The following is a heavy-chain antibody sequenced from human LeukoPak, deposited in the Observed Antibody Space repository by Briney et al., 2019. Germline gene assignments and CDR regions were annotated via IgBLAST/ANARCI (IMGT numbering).Heavy chain of an antibody. CDR1: GFTFSSYG. D-gene: IGHD3-3*01. J-gene: IGHJ4*02. CDR3: ARGDDFWSGSPWY. CDR2: IWYDGSNK. V-gene: IGHV3-33*01. Sequence: HPGGSLRLSCAASGFTFSSYGMHWVRQAPGKGLEWVAVIWYDGSNKYYADSVKGRFTISRDNSKNTLYLQMNSLRAEDTAVYYCARGDDFWSGSPWYWGQGTLVTVSS.